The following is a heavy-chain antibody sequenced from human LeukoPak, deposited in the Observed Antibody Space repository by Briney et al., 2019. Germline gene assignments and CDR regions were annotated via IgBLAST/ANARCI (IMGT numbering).Heavy chain of an antibody. CDR3: ARDMPIVVVTAIPPESDLDAFDI. V-gene: IGHV4-38-2*02. Sequence: SETLSLTCTVSGYSISSGYYWGWIRQPPGKGLEWIGSIYHSGSTYYNPSLKSRVTISVDTSKDQFSLKLGSVTAADTAVYYCARDMPIVVVTAIPPESDLDAFDIWGQGTMVTVSS. J-gene: IGHJ3*02. D-gene: IGHD2-21*02. CDR1: GYSISSGYY. CDR2: IYHSGST.